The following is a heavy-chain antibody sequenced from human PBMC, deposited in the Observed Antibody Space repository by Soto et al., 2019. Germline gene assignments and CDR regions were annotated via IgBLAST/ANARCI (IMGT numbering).Heavy chain of an antibody. J-gene: IGHJ6*02. CDR3: ARFPCSYHYYRMSV. V-gene: IGHV3-48*03. Sequence: PGGSLRQSCAASGFTFRSYELNWVRQAPGKGLEWVSYISSSGSPIYYADSVKGRFTISRDNAKNSLYLQMNSLRAEDTAAYYCARFPCSYHYYRMSVWGQGTTVTGSS. CDR2: ISSSGSPI. CDR1: GFTFRSYE.